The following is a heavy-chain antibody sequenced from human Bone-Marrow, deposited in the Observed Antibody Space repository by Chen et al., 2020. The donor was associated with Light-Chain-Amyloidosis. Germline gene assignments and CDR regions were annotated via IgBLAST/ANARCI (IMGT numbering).Heavy chain of an antibody. J-gene: IGHJ6*02. CDR2: MNPNSGNT. CDR3: ARGSYGSGSYYHYYYYGIDV. Sequence: QVQLVQSGAEVKKPGASVKVSCKASGYTFTSYDINWVRQATGQGLEWMGWMNPNSGNTGYAQKFQGRVTMTRNTSISTAYMELSSLRSEDTAVYYCARGSYGSGSYYHYYYYGIDVWGQGTTVTVSS. CDR1: GYTFTSYD. D-gene: IGHD3-10*01. V-gene: IGHV1-8*01.